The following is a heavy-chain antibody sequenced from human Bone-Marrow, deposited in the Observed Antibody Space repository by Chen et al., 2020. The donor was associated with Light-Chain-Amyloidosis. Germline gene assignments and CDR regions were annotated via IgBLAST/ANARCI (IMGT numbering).Heavy chain of an antibody. CDR1: GFTFSRSA. J-gene: IGHJ4*02. V-gene: IGHV3-30*04. Sequence: QVQLVESGGGVVQPGRSLRLSCAASGFTFSRSAMDWVRQAPGKGLEWVAVISFHERNKYYADSVKGRFTISRDNSKNTLYLQMNSLRAEDTAVYYCAREGYCSSSSCPFDYWGQGTLVTVSS. CDR3: AREGYCSSSSCPFDY. D-gene: IGHD2-2*01. CDR2: ISFHERNK.